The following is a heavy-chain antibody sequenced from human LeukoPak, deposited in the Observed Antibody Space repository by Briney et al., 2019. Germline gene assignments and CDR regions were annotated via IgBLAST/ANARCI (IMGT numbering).Heavy chain of an antibody. CDR2: INHSGST. V-gene: IGHV4-34*01. CDR1: GGSFSGYY. J-gene: IGHJ5*02. Sequence: SETLSLTCAVYGGSFSGYYWSWIRRPPGKGLEWIGEINHSGSTNYNPSLKSRVTISVDTSKNQFSLKLSSVTAADTAVYYCARCDYWFDPWGQGTLVTVSS. CDR3: ARCDYWFDP.